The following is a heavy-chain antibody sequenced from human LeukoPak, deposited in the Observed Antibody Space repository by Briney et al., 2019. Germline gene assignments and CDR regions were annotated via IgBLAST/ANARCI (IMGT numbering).Heavy chain of an antibody. CDR3: ARDSERSSSFAFDI. CDR1: GFTFSSHW. Sequence: GGSLRLSCAASGFTFSSHWMSWVRRAPGKGLEWVANINQDGSEKYYVDSVMGRFTVSRDNAKNSLYLQINSLRAEDTAVYFCARDSERSSSFAFDIWGQGTMVTVSS. V-gene: IGHV3-7*01. D-gene: IGHD6-13*01. J-gene: IGHJ3*02. CDR2: INQDGSEK.